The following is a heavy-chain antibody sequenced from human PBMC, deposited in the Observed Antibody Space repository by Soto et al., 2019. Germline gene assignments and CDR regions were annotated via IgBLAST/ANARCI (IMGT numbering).Heavy chain of an antibody. V-gene: IGHV4-39*01. J-gene: IGHJ4*02. CDR2: IYYSGST. D-gene: IGHD3-3*01. CDR3: ARHSHDFWSGEFDY. CDR1: GGSISSSSYY. Sequence: SQTLSLTCTVSGGSISSSSYYWGWIRQPPGKGLEWIGSIYYSGSTYYNPSLKSRVTISVDTSKNQFSLKLSSVTAADTAVYYCARHSHDFWSGEFDYWGQGTLVTVSS.